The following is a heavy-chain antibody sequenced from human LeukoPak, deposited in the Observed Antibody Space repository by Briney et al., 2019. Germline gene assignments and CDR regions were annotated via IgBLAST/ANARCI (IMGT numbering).Heavy chain of an antibody. CDR3: ATDFYDST. D-gene: IGHD3-22*01. J-gene: IGHJ5*02. Sequence: GGSLRFSCATSGFSFYNAWMNWVRQAPGKGLEWVGRIRSNSDGGTIDYAAPVKGRFTLSRDDSKDTLCLQMNSLQTEDTAVYYCATDFYDSTWGQGTLVTVSS. CDR2: IRSNSDGGTI. V-gene: IGHV3-15*07. CDR1: GFSFYNAW.